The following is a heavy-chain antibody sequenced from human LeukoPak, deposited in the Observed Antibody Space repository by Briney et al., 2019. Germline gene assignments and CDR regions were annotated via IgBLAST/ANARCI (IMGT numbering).Heavy chain of an antibody. J-gene: IGHJ4*02. Sequence: SETLSLTCSVSGLSISSYYWSWLRQPAGKGLEWIGRIYTSGSTNYNPSLKSRVAMSVDTSKNQFSLKLSSVTAADTAVYYCARDMDPPLFDYGGQGSLVTVSS. D-gene: IGHD3-10*01. CDR3: ARDMDPPLFDY. CDR1: GLSISSYY. CDR2: IYTSGST. V-gene: IGHV4-4*07.